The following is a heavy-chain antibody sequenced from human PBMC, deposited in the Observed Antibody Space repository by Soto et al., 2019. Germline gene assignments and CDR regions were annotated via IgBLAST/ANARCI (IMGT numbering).Heavy chain of an antibody. CDR3: VRLDLERAANHRDLHAI. J-gene: IGHJ6*02. D-gene: IGHD3-3*01. V-gene: IGHV4-34*01. Sequence: SETLSLTCAVYGGSISSSTNYYWSWIRQPPGKGLEWIGEMSHSGGTHFNPSLRSRVTISVDTSKNQFSLEMTSVTAADTALYYCVRLDLERAANHRDLHAIWGRGSTDIGS. CDR2: MSHSGGT. CDR1: GGSISSSTNYY.